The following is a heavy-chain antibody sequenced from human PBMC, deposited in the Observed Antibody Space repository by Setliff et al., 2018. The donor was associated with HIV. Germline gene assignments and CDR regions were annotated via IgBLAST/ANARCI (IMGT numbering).Heavy chain of an antibody. V-gene: IGHV1-69*13. CDR2: IIPTVDTT. CDR3: ARGSYSGYKWAYYYYYYTDV. J-gene: IGHJ6*03. CDR1: GYTLTEVS. D-gene: IGHD5-12*01. Sequence: SVKVSCKISGYTLTEVSMHWVRQAPGKGLEWMGGIIPTVDTTNYAQKFQDRVTITADESMSIVYMELSSLRSEDTAVYYCARGSYSGYKWAYYYYYYTDVWGKGTTVTVSS.